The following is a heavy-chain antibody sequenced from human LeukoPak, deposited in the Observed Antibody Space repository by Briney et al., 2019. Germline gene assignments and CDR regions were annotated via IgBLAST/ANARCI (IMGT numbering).Heavy chain of an antibody. Sequence: GGSLRLSCAASGFTFSSYAMSWVRQGPGKRLEWVSSINSGGGSTYYADSVKGRFTISRDSSTNTLYLQMNSLRAEDTAVYYCARVYYGSGRFDPWGQGTLVTVSS. CDR2: INSGGGST. CDR3: ARVYYGSGRFDP. D-gene: IGHD3-10*01. V-gene: IGHV3-23*01. CDR1: GFTFSSYA. J-gene: IGHJ5*02.